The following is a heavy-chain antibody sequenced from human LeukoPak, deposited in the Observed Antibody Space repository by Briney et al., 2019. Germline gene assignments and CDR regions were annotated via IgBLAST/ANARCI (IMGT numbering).Heavy chain of an antibody. J-gene: IGHJ3*02. CDR2: IYHSGST. CDR3: ARVPYDYVLRDAFDI. D-gene: IGHD3-10*02. Sequence: SETLSLTCAVSGASISSSNWWSWVRQPPGKGLEWIGEIYHSGSTNNNPSLKSRVTISLDKSKNHFSLKLSSVTAADTAVYYCARVPYDYVLRDAFDIWGQGTMVTVSS. CDR1: GASISSSNW. V-gene: IGHV4-4*02.